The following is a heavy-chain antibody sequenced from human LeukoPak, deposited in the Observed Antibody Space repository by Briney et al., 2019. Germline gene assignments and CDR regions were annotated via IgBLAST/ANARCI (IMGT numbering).Heavy chain of an antibody. Sequence: KSGGSLRLSCAASGFTFSSYSMNWVRQAPGKGLEWVSSISSSSSYIYYADSVKGRFTISRDNAKNSLYLQMNSLRAEDTAVYYCARDPRYGGNSGVEYWGQGTLVTVSS. CDR2: ISSSSSYI. D-gene: IGHD4-23*01. J-gene: IGHJ4*02. V-gene: IGHV3-21*01. CDR3: ARDPRYGGNSGVEY. CDR1: GFTFSSYS.